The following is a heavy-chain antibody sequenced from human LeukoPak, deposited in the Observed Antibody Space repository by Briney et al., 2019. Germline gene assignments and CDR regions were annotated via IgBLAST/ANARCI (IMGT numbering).Heavy chain of an antibody. D-gene: IGHD3-10*01. Sequence: SETLSLTCTVSGGSVSTIDYYWGWIRQPPGKGLEWIGSVYYSGSTYYNAPLKSRVTISVDTSKNQFSLKLSAVTAADTAMYYCAREETTMVRGVIYYWGQGTLVTVSS. CDR3: AREETTMVRGVIYY. CDR1: GGSVSTIDYY. V-gene: IGHV4-39*07. CDR2: VYYSGST. J-gene: IGHJ4*02.